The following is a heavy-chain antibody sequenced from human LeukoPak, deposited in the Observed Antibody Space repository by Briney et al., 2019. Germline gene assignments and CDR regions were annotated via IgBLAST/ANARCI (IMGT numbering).Heavy chain of an antibody. CDR1: GFTFSSYA. CDR3: ARVLSVAATRSLPYYYYGMDV. Sequence: GGSLSLSCAASGFTFSSYAMHWVRQAPGKGLEWVAVISYDGSNKYYADSVKGRFTISRDNSKNTLYLQMNSLRAEDTAVYYCARVLSVAATRSLPYYYYGMDVWGQGTTVTVSS. CDR2: ISYDGSNK. V-gene: IGHV3-30-3*01. J-gene: IGHJ6*02. D-gene: IGHD2-15*01.